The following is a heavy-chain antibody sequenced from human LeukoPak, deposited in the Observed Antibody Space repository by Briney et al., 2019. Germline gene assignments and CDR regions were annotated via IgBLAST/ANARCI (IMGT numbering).Heavy chain of an antibody. J-gene: IGHJ4*02. CDR1: GGSISSYY. CDR2: IYYSGST. Sequence: SETLSLTCTVSGGSISSYYWSWIRQPPGKGLEWIGYIYYSGSTNYNPSLKSRVTISVDTSKNQFSLKLSSVTAADTAVYYCARVEMATPTLQDYWGQGTLVTVSS. V-gene: IGHV4-59*01. CDR3: ARVEMATPTLQDY. D-gene: IGHD5-24*01.